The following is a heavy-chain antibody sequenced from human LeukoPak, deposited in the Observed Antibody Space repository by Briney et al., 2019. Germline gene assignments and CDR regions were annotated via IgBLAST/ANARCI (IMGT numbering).Heavy chain of an antibody. CDR1: GGSISSYY. Sequence: PSETLSLTCTVSGGSISSYYWSRIRQPPGKGLEWIGYIYYSGSTNYNPSLKSRVTISVDTSENQFSLKLSSVTAADTAVYYCARLYSSSWYTVDYWGQGTLVTVSS. V-gene: IGHV4-59*01. CDR2: IYYSGST. CDR3: ARLYSSSWYTVDY. D-gene: IGHD6-13*01. J-gene: IGHJ4*02.